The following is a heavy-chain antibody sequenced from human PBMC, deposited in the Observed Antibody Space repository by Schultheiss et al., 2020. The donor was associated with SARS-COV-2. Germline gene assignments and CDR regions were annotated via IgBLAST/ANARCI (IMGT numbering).Heavy chain of an antibody. J-gene: IGHJ5*02. CDR1: GGSISSGGYY. CDR2: IYYSGST. V-gene: IGHV4-31*01. D-gene: IGHD6-13*01. Sequence: SETLSLTCTVSGGSISSGGYYWSWIRQHPGKGLEWIGYIYYSGSTYYNPSLKSLVTISVDTSKNQFSLKLSSVTAADTAVYYCARDSSSWSINWFDPWGQGTLVTVSS. CDR3: ARDSSSWSINWFDP.